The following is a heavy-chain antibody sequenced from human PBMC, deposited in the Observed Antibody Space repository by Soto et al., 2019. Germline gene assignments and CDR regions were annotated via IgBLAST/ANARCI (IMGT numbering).Heavy chain of an antibody. CDR2: IYDSGST. D-gene: IGHD1-26*01. Sequence: QLQLQESGPGLVKPSETLSLTCTVSGGSISSSSYYWGWIRQPPGKGLEWIGSIYDSGSTYYNPSLKSRFPISVGTSKNQFSLKLSSVTAADTAVYYCARSPRVVGWFDPWGQGTLVTVSS. V-gene: IGHV4-39*01. J-gene: IGHJ5*02. CDR3: ARSPRVVGWFDP. CDR1: GGSISSSSYY.